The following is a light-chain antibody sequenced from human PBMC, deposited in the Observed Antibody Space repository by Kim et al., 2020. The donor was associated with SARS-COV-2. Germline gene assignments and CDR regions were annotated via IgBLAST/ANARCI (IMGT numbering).Light chain of an antibody. CDR1: SSDVGGYNY. CDR2: EVN. J-gene: IGLJ1*01. V-gene: IGLV2-8*01. Sequence: QSVTLSCTGTSSDVGGYNYVSWYQQPPGKAPKLMIYEVNKRPSGVPDRFSGSKSGNTASLTVSGLQAEDEADYYCSSYSGSNSYVFGTGTKVTVL. CDR3: SSYSGSNSYV.